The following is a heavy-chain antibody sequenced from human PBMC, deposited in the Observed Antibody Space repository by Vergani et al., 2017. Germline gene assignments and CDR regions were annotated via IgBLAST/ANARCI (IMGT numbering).Heavy chain of an antibody. D-gene: IGHD6-19*01. CDR1: GYSFTSYW. CDR2: IDPSDSYT. J-gene: IGHJ6*02. Sequence: EVQLVQSGAEVKKPGESLRISCKGSGYSFTSYWISWVRQMPGKGLEWMGRIDPSDSYTNYSPSFQGHVTISADKSISTAYLQWSSLKASDTAMYYWARQVTVAGKWWGPYYYYCMDVWSQGTTVTVSS. V-gene: IGHV5-10-1*01. CDR3: ARQVTVAGKWWGPYYYYCMDV.